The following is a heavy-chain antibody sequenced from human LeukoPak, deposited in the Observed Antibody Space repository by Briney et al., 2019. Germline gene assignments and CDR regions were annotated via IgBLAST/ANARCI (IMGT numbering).Heavy chain of an antibody. Sequence: PGGSLGLSCAASGFTFSNAWMSWVRQAPGKGLEWVGRIKSKTDGGTTDYAAPVKGRFTISRDDSKNTLYLQMNSLKTEDTAVYYCTTYITMVRGVIMVADYWGQGTLVTVSS. D-gene: IGHD3-10*01. CDR3: TTYITMVRGVIMVADY. V-gene: IGHV3-15*01. CDR2: IKSKTDGGTT. CDR1: GFTFSNAW. J-gene: IGHJ4*02.